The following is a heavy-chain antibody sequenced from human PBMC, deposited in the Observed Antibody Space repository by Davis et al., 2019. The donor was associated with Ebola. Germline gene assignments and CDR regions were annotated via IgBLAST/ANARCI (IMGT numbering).Heavy chain of an antibody. CDR2: INPHNGNT. D-gene: IGHD1-1*01. V-gene: IGHV1-18*01. J-gene: IGHJ4*02. Sequence: ASVTVSCKASRGTFSSYTISWVRQAPGQGLEWMGWINPHNGNTNYAQNVQGRVTMTTDTSTSTAYMEVGSLRSDDTAVYYCARAQFPTTSDHWGQGTLVTVSS. CDR3: ARAQFPTTSDH. CDR1: RGTFSSYT.